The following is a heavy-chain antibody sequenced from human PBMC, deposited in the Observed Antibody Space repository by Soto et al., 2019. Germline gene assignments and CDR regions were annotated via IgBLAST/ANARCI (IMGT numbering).Heavy chain of an antibody. J-gene: IGHJ4*02. V-gene: IGHV4-31*03. D-gene: IGHD3-10*01. CDR2: IYYSGST. CDR3: ASATYGSGSYWLDY. CDR1: GGSISSGGYY. Sequence: PSETLSLTCTVSGGSISSGGYYWSWIRQHPGKGLEWIGYIYYSGSTYYNPSLKSRVTISVDTSKNQFSLRLSSVTAADTAVYYCASATYGSGSYWLDYWGQGTLVTVS.